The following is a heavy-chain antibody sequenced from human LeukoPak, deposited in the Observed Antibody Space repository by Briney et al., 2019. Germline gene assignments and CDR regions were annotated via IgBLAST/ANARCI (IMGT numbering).Heavy chain of an antibody. D-gene: IGHD3-10*01. V-gene: IGHV3-23*01. CDR3: AKVMKGSERLTMVRGVIIKTAGLYYMDV. CDR1: GFTFSSYA. J-gene: IGHJ6*03. CDR2: ISASGGST. Sequence: GGSLRLSCAASGFTFSSYAMSWVRQAPGKGLEWVSGISASGGSTNYADSVKGRFTISRDNSKNTVYLQMNSLRAEDTAVYYCAKVMKGSERLTMVRGVIIKTAGLYYMDVWGKGTTVTVSS.